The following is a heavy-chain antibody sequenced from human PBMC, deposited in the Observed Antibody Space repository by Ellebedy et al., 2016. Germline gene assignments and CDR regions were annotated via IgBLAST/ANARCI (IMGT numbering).Heavy chain of an antibody. Sequence: SETLSLTXTVSGGSISSSSYYWGWIRQPPGKGLEWIGSIYYSGSTYYNPSLKSRVTISVDTSKNQFSLKLSSVTAADTAVYYCARGGVELADFDYWGQGTLVTVSS. D-gene: IGHD3-10*01. V-gene: IGHV4-39*07. CDR1: GGSISSSSYY. CDR3: ARGGVELADFDY. J-gene: IGHJ4*02. CDR2: IYYSGST.